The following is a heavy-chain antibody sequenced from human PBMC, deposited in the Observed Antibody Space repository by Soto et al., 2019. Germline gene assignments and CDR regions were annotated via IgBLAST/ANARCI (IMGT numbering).Heavy chain of an antibody. V-gene: IGHV5-51*01. Sequence: PGESLKISCKGSGYSFTSYWIGWVRQMPGKGLEWMGIIYPGDSDTRYSPSFQGQVTISADKSISTAYLQWGSLKASDTAMYYCARTAAAGKYYYGVDVWGQGTTVTVS. J-gene: IGHJ6*02. CDR1: GYSFTSYW. CDR3: ARTAAAGKYYYGVDV. D-gene: IGHD6-13*01. CDR2: IYPGDSDT.